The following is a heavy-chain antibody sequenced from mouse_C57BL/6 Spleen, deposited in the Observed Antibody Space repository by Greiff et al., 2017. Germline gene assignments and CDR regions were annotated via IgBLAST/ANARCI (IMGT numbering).Heavy chain of an antibody. Sequence: VQLQQSGPELVKPGASVKISCKASGYAFSSSWMNWVKQRPGKGLEWIGRIYPGDGDTNYNGKFKGKATLTADKSSSTAYMQLSSLTSEDSAVYFCARGELGRYAMDYWGQGTSVTVSS. CDR1: GYAFSSSW. CDR2: IYPGDGDT. J-gene: IGHJ4*01. V-gene: IGHV1-82*01. D-gene: IGHD4-1*01. CDR3: ARGELGRYAMDY.